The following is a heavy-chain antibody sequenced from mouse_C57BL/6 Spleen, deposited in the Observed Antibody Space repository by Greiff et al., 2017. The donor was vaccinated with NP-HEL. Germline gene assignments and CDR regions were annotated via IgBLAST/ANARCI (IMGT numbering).Heavy chain of an antibody. V-gene: IGHV1-55*01. CDR1: GYTFTSYW. Sequence: QVQLQQPGAELVKPGASVKMSCKASGYTFTSYWITWVKQRPGQGLEWIGDIYPGSGSTYYNEKFKGKATLTADKSSSTAYMELRSLTSEDSAVYFCARGTGWYFDYWGQGTTLTVSS. CDR2: IYPGSGST. D-gene: IGHD4-1*01. J-gene: IGHJ2*01. CDR3: ARGTGWYFDY.